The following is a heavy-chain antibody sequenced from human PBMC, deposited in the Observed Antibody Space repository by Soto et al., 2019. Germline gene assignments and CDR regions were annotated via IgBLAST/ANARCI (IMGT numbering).Heavy chain of an antibody. CDR2: IYHSGST. CDR3: ARAWQSVDSYGSGVMDV. J-gene: IGHJ6*02. CDR1: GGSISSSNW. V-gene: IGHV4-4*02. D-gene: IGHD5-18*01. Sequence: QVQLQESGPGLVKPSGTLSVTCAVSGGSISSSNWWNWVRQPPGKGLEWIGEIYHSGSTNYNPSLRSRVTIYLDKSKNQFSLRVKSVPAAATAEDYCARAWQSVDSYGSGVMDVWGQGTTVTVSS.